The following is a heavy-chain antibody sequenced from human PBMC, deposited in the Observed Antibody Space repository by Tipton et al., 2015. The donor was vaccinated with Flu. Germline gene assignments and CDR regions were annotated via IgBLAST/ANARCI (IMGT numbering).Heavy chain of an antibody. CDR1: GFTFSNYW. D-gene: IGHD1-26*01. CDR2: IKADGSET. V-gene: IGHV3-7*01. J-gene: IGHJ4*02. CDR3: TRDDYERVGATDY. Sequence: LSLTCAASGFTFSNYWMSWVRQAPGKGLEWVANIKADGSETYYVDSVKGRFTISRDNARNSLSLQMNSLRAEDTALYYCTRDDYERVGATDYWGQGTLVTVSS.